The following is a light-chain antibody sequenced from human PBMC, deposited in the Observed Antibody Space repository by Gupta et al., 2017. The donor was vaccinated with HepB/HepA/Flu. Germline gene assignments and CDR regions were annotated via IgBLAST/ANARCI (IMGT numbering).Light chain of an antibody. J-gene: IGLJ1*01. CDR2: EVS. Sequence: QSALTQPRSVSGSPGQSVTLSCTGTSSDVGRYTRVSWYQQPPDTAPKLMIYEVSNRPSGVPDRFSGSKSGNTASLTISGLQADDEADYYCCSYAGTFYVFGTGTTVTVL. V-gene: IGLV2-11*01. CDR1: SSDVGRYTR. CDR3: CSYAGTFYV.